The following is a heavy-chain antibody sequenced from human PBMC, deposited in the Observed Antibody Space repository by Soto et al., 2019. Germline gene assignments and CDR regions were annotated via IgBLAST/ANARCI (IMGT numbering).Heavy chain of an antibody. CDR2: ISYDGSNK. Sequence: GGSLRLSCAASGFTFSSYGMHWVRQAPGKGLEWVAVISYDGSNKYYADSVKGRFTISRDNSKNTLYLQMNSLRAEDTAVYYCAKGQDTDMDKDFDYWGQGTLVTVSS. J-gene: IGHJ4*02. V-gene: IGHV3-30*18. CDR3: AKGQDTDMDKDFDY. CDR1: GFTFSSYG. D-gene: IGHD5-18*01.